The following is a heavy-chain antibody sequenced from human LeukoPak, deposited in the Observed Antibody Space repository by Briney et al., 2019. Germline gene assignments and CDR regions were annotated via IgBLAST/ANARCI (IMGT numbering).Heavy chain of an antibody. Sequence: ASVKVSCKASGYTFTSYGISWVRQAPGQGLEWMGWISAYNGNTNYAQKLQGRVTMTTDTSTSTAYMELRSLRSDDTAVYYCARDRVPGYSSGWYNYWGQGTLVTVSS. CDR2: ISAYNGNT. CDR3: ARDRVPGYSSGWYNY. V-gene: IGHV1-18*01. D-gene: IGHD6-19*01. J-gene: IGHJ4*02. CDR1: GYTFTSYG.